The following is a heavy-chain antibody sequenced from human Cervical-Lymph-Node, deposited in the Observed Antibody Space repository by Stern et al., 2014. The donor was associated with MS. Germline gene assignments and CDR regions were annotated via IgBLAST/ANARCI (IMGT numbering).Heavy chain of an antibody. CDR2: IWNDGFTK. Sequence: MQLVESGGGVVQPGRSLRLSCAASGFSLSTYGLHWVRQAPGKGLEWVAVIWNDGFTKYYADSVQGRFTVSRDISKNTLYLQMNSLRAEDTAVYYCARPVYNYGWFDPWGQGTLVIVSS. CDR1: GFSLSTYG. D-gene: IGHD1-20*01. CDR3: ARPVYNYGWFDP. V-gene: IGHV3-33*01. J-gene: IGHJ5*02.